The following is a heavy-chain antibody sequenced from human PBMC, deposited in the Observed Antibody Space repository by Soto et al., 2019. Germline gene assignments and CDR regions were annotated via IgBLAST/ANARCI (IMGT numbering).Heavy chain of an antibody. CDR3: ADRVPAAMAVESNWFDP. V-gene: IGHV2-5*02. D-gene: IGHD2-2*01. CDR1: GFSLSTSGVG. Sequence: QITLKESGPTLVKPTQTLTLTCTFSGFSLSTSGVGVGWIRQPPGKAMEWLALNYWDDDKRYSPSLKSRLTNTKDTSKHQVVLTMTDMDPVDTATYYCADRVPAAMAVESNWFDPWGQGPLVTVSS. CDR2: NYWDDDK. J-gene: IGHJ5*02.